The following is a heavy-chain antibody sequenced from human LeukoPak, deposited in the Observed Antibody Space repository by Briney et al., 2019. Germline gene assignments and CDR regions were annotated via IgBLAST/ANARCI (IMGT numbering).Heavy chain of an antibody. D-gene: IGHD2-15*01. Sequence: GGSLRLSCAASGFTFSSYSMNWVRQAPGKGLEWVSSISSSSSYIYYADSVKGRFTISRDNAKNSLYLQMNSLRAEDTAVYYCANQGIVVVVAASHYGMDVWGQGTTVTVSS. V-gene: IGHV3-21*01. CDR1: GFTFSSYS. CDR2: ISSSSSYI. CDR3: ANQGIVVVVAASHYGMDV. J-gene: IGHJ6*02.